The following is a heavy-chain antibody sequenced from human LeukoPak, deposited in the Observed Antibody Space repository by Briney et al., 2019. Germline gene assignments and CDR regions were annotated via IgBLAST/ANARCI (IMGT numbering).Heavy chain of an antibody. D-gene: IGHD6-19*01. Sequence: SETLSLTCTVSGGSISSYYWSWIRQPPGKGLELIGYIYYSGSTNYNPSLKSRVTISLDTSKNQFSLKLSSVAAADTAVYYCASAPVLGIAVSGYFDYWGQGILVTVSS. CDR3: ASAPVLGIAVSGYFDY. CDR2: IYYSGST. V-gene: IGHV4-59*01. J-gene: IGHJ4*02. CDR1: GGSISSYY.